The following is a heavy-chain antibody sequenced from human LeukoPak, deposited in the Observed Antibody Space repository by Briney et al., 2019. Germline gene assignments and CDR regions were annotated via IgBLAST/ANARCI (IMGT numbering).Heavy chain of an antibody. J-gene: IGHJ6*02. Sequence: ASVKVSCKVSGYTLTELSMHWVRQAPGKGLEWMGGFDPGDGETIYAQKFQGRVTMTEDTSTDTAYMELSSLRSEDTAVYYCATGSNHYYGSGRSLYYYYGMDVWGQGTTVTVSS. V-gene: IGHV1-24*01. CDR3: ATGSNHYYGSGRSLYYYYGMDV. CDR1: GYTLTELS. D-gene: IGHD3-10*01. CDR2: FDPGDGET.